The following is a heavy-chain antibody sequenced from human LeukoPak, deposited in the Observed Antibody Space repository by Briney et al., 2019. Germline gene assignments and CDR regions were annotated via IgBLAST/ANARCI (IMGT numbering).Heavy chain of an antibody. CDR3: ARDASNDFWSGYFRH. J-gene: IGHJ1*01. D-gene: IGHD3-3*01. CDR1: GFTVSSNY. Sequence: GSLRLSCAASGFTVSSNYMSWVRQAPGKGLEWVSVIYSGGSTYYADSVKGRFTISRDNSKNTLYLQMNSLRAEDTAVYYCARDASNDFWSGYFRHWGQGTLVTVSS. V-gene: IGHV3-66*02. CDR2: IYSGGST.